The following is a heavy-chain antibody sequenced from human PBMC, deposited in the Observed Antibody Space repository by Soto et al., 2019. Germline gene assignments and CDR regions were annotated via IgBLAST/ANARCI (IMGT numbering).Heavy chain of an antibody. V-gene: IGHV4-39*07. D-gene: IGHD6-13*01. J-gene: IGHJ4*02. CDR1: GDSISRSTYY. CDR2: IYYSGST. Sequence: SETLSLTCTVSGDSISRSTYYWGWIRQPPGKGLEWIGSIYYSGSTNYNPSLKSRVTISVDKSKNQFSLKLSSVTAADTAVYYCARGNGAAAASYFDYWGQGTLVTVSS. CDR3: ARGNGAAAASYFDY.